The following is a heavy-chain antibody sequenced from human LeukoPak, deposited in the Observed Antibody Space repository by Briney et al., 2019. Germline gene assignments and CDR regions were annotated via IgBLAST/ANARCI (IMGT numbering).Heavy chain of an antibody. CDR2: ITGSGAGT. CDR3: AKVTDLGVVFYYFDY. V-gene: IGHV3-23*01. J-gene: IGHJ4*02. D-gene: IGHD3-3*01. Sequence: PGGSLRLSCAASGFTLNIYAMTWVRQAPGKGLEWVSGITGSGAGTYYADSVKGRFTISRDNSKNTLYLHMSGLRVEDAAVYYCAKVTDLGVVFYYFDYWGQGTLVTVSS. CDR1: GFTLNIYA.